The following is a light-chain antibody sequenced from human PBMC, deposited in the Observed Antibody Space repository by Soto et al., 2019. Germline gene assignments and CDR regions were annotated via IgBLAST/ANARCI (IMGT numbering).Light chain of an antibody. CDR3: QQYNSYSYT. J-gene: IGKJ2*01. V-gene: IGKV1-5*01. CDR1: QSVSTW. CDR2: DAS. Sequence: DIKMTQPPSTLSASIGDTVTITCRASQSVSTWLAWYQQTPGKAPKLLMYDASSLESGVPSRFSGSGSGTEFTLTISSLQPDDFATYYCQQYNSYSYTLGQGTKVDIK.